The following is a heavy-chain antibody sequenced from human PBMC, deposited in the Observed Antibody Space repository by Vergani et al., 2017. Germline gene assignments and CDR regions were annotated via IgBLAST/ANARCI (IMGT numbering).Heavy chain of an antibody. CDR1: GGTFSSYA. V-gene: IGHV1-69*13. J-gene: IGHJ6*02. D-gene: IGHD3-10*01. Sequence: QVQLVQSGAEVKKPGSSVKVSCKASGGTFSSYAISWVRQAPGQGLEWMGRIIPIFGTANYAQKFQGRVMITADESTSTAYMELSSLRSEDTAVYYGARAXDVARGVRGVAMDVWGQGTTVTVSS. CDR3: ARAXDVARGVRGVAMDV. CDR2: IIPIFGTA.